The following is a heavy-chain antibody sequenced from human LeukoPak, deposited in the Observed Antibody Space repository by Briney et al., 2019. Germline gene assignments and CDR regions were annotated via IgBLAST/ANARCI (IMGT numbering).Heavy chain of an antibody. J-gene: IGHJ5*02. CDR1: GGSISSYY. CDR2: VYYSGST. Sequence: PSETLSLTCSVSGGSISSYYWSWIRQPPGKRLEWIGYVYYSGSTNYNPSLKSRVTISVDTSKNQFSLKLTSVTAADTAVYYCAMVYSSSSNWFDPWGQGTLVTVSS. CDR3: AMVYSSSSNWFDP. D-gene: IGHD6-6*01. V-gene: IGHV4-59*01.